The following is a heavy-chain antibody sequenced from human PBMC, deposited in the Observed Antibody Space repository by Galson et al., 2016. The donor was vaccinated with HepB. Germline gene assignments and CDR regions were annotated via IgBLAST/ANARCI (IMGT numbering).Heavy chain of an antibody. CDR3: AKGSGRAGYNCVPIES. V-gene: IGHV3-23*01. CDR2: IRGSGGST. D-gene: IGHD1-20*01. J-gene: IGHJ4*02. Sequence: SLRLSCAASGFTFSSHSMTWVRQALGKGLEWVSVIRGSGGSTYYADSAKGRFTISRDNSKKTVYLQMNSLRAEETAVYYGAKGSGRAGYNCVPIESWGQGTLVPVSS. CDR1: GFTFSSHS.